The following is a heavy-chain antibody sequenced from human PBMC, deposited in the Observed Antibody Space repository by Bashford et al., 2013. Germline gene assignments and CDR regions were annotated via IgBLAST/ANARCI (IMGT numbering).Heavy chain of an antibody. D-gene: IGHD6-19*01. J-gene: IGHJ4*02. CDR2: IRGKADTYAT. V-gene: IGHV3-73*01. CDR3: TRHQPYNSGSLDFDY. Sequence: WVRQMPGKGLEWVGRIRGKADTYATAYAASVKGRFTISRDDSKNTAYLQMNSLKNEDTAVYYCTRHQPYNSGSLDFDYWGQGTLVTVSS.